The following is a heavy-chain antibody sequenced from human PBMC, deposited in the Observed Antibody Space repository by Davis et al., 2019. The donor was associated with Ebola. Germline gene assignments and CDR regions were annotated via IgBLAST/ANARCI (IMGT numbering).Heavy chain of an antibody. CDR1: GFTFSDYY. CDR3: ARDPIQASRVYVSGDY. D-gene: IGHD5/OR15-5a*01. Sequence: PGGSLRLSCAASGFTFSDYYMSWIRQAPGKGLEWVSYISSSGSTIYYADSVKGRFTISRDNAKNSLDLQMNNLRAEDAAVYYCARDPIQASRVYVSGDYWGQGTLVTVSS. J-gene: IGHJ4*02. V-gene: IGHV3-11*04. CDR2: ISSSGSTI.